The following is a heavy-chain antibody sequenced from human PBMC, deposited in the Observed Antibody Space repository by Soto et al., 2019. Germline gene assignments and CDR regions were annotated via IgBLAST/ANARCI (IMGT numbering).Heavy chain of an antibody. D-gene: IGHD3-3*01. CDR2: IYSGGST. Sequence: PGGSLRLSCAASGFTVSSNYMSWVRQAPGKGLEWVSVIYSGGSTYYADSVKGRFTISRDNSKNTLYLQMNSLRAEDTAVYYCASRLRFLEWYDGMDVWGQGTTVTVSS. CDR1: GFTVSSNY. V-gene: IGHV3-53*01. CDR3: ASRLRFLEWYDGMDV. J-gene: IGHJ6*02.